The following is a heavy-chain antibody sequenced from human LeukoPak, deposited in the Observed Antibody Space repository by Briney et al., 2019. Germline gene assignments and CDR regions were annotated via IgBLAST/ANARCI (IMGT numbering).Heavy chain of an antibody. D-gene: IGHD3-9*01. CDR2: INHSGST. Sequence: PSETLSLTCAVYGGSFSGYYWSWIRQPPGKGLXXIGEINHSGSTNYNPSLKSRVTISVDTSKNQFSLKLSSVTAADTAVYYCARGSRYFARFADYWGQGTLVTVSS. CDR1: GGSFSGYY. J-gene: IGHJ4*02. CDR3: ARGSRYFARFADY. V-gene: IGHV4-34*01.